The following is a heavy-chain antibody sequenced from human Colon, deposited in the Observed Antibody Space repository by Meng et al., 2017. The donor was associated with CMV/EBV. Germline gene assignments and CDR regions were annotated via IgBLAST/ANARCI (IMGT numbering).Heavy chain of an antibody. V-gene: IGHV3-23*01. CDR3: ARPQYDSSEGAYFHLDH. CDR1: FTFSSYD. CDR2: ISGSGDTT. Sequence: FTFSSYDMNWVRQAPGKGLEWVSAISGSGDTTYYADSVKGRFTISRDNSRNILDLQINNLRAEDTAVYYCARPQYDSSEGAYFHLDHWGQGTLVTVSS. J-gene: IGHJ4*02. D-gene: IGHD3-3*01.